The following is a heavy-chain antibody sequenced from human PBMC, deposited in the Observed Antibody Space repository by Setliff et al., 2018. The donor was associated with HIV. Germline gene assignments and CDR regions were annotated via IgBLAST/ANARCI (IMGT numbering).Heavy chain of an antibody. CDR3: ARVKQPSGRTLDYFDY. D-gene: IGHD3-3*01. V-gene: IGHV3-53*01. CDR2: IYSGGST. J-gene: IGHJ4*02. Sequence: GGSLSLSCAASGFTVSSNYMSWVRQAPGKGLEWVSVIYSGGSTYYADSVKGRFTISRDNSKNTLYLQMNSLRAEDTAVYYCARVKQPSGRTLDYFDYWGQGTLVTVSS. CDR1: GFTVSSNY.